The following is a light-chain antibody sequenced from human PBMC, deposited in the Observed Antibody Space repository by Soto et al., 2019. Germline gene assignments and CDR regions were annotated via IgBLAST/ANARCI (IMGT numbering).Light chain of an antibody. Sequence: QSVLTQPASLSGSPGQSITISCTGTSSDVGSYNLVSWYQQHPGKATKLMIYEGSKRPSGVSNRFSGSKSGNTASLTISGLQAEDEADYYCCSFAGSGSSVFGTGTKLTVL. CDR3: CSFAGSGSSV. V-gene: IGLV2-23*01. CDR2: EGS. J-gene: IGLJ1*01. CDR1: SSDVGSYNL.